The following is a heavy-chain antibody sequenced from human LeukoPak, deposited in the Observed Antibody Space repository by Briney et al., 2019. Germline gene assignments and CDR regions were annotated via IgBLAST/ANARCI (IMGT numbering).Heavy chain of an antibody. CDR3: ARGSGRYYYYGVDV. D-gene: IGHD7-27*01. Sequence: PSETLSLTCTVSGGSISSYYWSWIRQPPGKGLEWIGHIYYSGTTSGSTNYNPSLKSRVAISVDTSKNQFSLQVRSVTAADTAVYYCARGSGRYYYYGVDVWGQGTTVTVSS. CDR1: GGSISSYY. V-gene: IGHV4-59*01. CDR2: IYYSGTTSGST. J-gene: IGHJ6*02.